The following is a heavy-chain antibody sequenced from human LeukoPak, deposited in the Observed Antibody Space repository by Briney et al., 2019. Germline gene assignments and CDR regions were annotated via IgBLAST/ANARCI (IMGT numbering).Heavy chain of an antibody. J-gene: IGHJ6*02. CDR3: ARGGGLDV. V-gene: IGHV3-9*01. D-gene: IGHD3-16*01. CDR2: VSWNSGNI. CDR1: GFTFADYA. Sequence: GGSLRLSCAASGFTFADYAMQWVRQAPGKGLEWVSGVSWNSGNIGYVDSVKGRFTISRDNAKNSLYLQMSNLRAEDTAVYFCARGGGLDVWGQGATVTVSS.